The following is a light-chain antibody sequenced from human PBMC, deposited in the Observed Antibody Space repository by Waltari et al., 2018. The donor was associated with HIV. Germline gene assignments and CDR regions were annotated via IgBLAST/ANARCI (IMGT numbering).Light chain of an antibody. CDR3: QSYDSSNPV. CDR1: SGSIASTD. J-gene: IGLJ3*02. Sequence: NFMLTQPHSVSESPGKTVTISCTRSSGSIASTDVQWYQQRPGSSPTTVIYEDNQRPSGVPDRFSGSIDSSSNSASLTISGLKTEDEADYYCQSYDSSNPVFGGGTKLTVL. V-gene: IGLV6-57*01. CDR2: EDN.